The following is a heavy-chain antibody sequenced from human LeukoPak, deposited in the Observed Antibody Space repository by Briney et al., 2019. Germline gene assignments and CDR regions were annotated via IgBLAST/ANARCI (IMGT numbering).Heavy chain of an antibody. V-gene: IGHV1-18*01. D-gene: IGHD6-19*01. CDR2: ISAYNDNT. CDR3: ARVERGIAVLNWFDP. J-gene: IGHJ5*02. CDR1: GYTFTSYG. Sequence: ASVKVSCKASGYTFTSYGISWVRQAPGQGLEWMGWISAYNDNTNYAQKLQGRVTMTTDTSTSTAYMELRSLRSDDTAVYYCARVERGIAVLNWFDPWGQGTLVTVSS.